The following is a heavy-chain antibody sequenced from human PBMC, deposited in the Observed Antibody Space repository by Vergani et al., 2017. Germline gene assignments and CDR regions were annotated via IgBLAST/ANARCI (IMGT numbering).Heavy chain of an antibody. D-gene: IGHD3-3*02. CDR3: ARXFWVSQGVGAFET. V-gene: IGHV4-38-2*02. CDR2: VFHSGRA. J-gene: IGHJ3*02. Sequence: QVQLQESGPGLVKPSETLSLTCSVSGYSISRGYYWGWIRQPPGKGLEWIATVFHSGRAYYNPSLRRRVTISLETSKNQFSLRLTTLTAADTAVYYCARXFWVSQGVGAFETWGRGTEVSVSS. CDR1: GYSISRGYY.